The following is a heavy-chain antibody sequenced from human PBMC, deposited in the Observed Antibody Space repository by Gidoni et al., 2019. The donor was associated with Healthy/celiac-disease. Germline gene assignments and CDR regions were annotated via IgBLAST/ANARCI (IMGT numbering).Heavy chain of an antibody. D-gene: IGHD3-10*01. Sequence: QVQLQESGPGLVKPSETLYLNSHVSGGSLSSYYWSWIRQPPGKGLEWIGYIYYCGSTNYNPALKSRFTISVDTSKNQFSLKLSSVTAADSALYYCAREDHYYGSPEAVWGQVTTVTVSS. CDR2: IYYCGST. CDR1: GGSLSSYY. V-gene: IGHV4-59*01. J-gene: IGHJ6*02. CDR3: AREDHYYGSPEAV.